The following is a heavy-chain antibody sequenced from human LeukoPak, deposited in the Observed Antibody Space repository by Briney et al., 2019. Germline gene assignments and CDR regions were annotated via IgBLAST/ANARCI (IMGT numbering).Heavy chain of an antibody. CDR2: IYYSGST. J-gene: IGHJ4*02. CDR1: GGSISSYY. V-gene: IGHV4-59*01. Sequence: SETLSLTCTVSGGSISSYYWTWIRQPSGKGLEWSGYIYYSGSTNYNPSLKSRVTISVDTSKNQFSLKLSSVTAADTAVYYCARGPIMITFGGVIQGFDYWGQGTLVTVSS. D-gene: IGHD3-16*02. CDR3: ARGPIMITFGGVIQGFDY.